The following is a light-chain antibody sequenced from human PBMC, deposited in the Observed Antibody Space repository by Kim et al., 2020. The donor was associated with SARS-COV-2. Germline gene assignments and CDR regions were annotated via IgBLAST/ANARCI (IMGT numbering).Light chain of an antibody. CDR1: NIGTKS. J-gene: IGLJ2*01. Sequence: SYELTQPPSASVAPGETARITCGGNNIGTKSVHWYQQKPGQAPVLVIYYDSDRPSGIPERFSGSNSGNTATLTISRAEAGDEADYYCQVWDSSTDHRVFG. CDR2: YDS. V-gene: IGLV3-21*04. CDR3: QVWDSSTDHRV.